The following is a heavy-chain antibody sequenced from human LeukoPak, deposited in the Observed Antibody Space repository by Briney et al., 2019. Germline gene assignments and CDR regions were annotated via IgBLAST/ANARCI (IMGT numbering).Heavy chain of an antibody. D-gene: IGHD5-24*01. V-gene: IGHV3-21*01. CDR3: ARSIDGSDWFDP. CDR2: ISSSSSYI. J-gene: IGHJ5*02. CDR1: GFTFSNYS. Sequence: GGSLRLSCAASGFTFSNYSMNWVRQAPGKGLEWVSSISSSSSYIYHADSVKGRFTISRDNAKNSLYLQMNSLRAEDTAVYYCARSIDGSDWFDPWGQGTLVTVSS.